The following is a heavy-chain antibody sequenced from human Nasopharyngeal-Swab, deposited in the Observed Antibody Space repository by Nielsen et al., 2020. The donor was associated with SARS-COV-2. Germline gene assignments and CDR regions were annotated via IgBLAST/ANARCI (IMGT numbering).Heavy chain of an antibody. D-gene: IGHD1-26*01. CDR1: GGSFSGYY. V-gene: IGHV4-34*01. CDR2: INHSGST. CDR3: ASGVGATTNY. J-gene: IGHJ4*02. Sequence: SETLPLTCAVYGGSFSGYYWSWIRQPPGKGLEWIGEINHSGSTNYNPSLKSRVTISVDTSKNQFSLKLSSVTAADTAVYYCASGVGATTNYWGQGTLVTVSS.